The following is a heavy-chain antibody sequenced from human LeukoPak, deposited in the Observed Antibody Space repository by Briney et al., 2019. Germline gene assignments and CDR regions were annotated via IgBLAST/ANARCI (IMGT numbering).Heavy chain of an antibody. CDR2: INPHTGGT. CDR3: ARPYCGGGSCHDYFDH. V-gene: IGHV1-2*02. Sequence: GASVKVSCKASGYTFTGYYMHWVRQAPGQGLEWMGWINPHTGGTNYAQKFQGRVTMTRDASISTAYMELSRLRSDDTAVYYCARPYCGGGSCHDYFDHWGQGTLVTVSS. J-gene: IGHJ4*02. D-gene: IGHD2-15*01. CDR1: GYTFTGYY.